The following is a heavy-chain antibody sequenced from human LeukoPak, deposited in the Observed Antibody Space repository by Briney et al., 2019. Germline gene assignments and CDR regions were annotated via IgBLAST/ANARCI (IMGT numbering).Heavy chain of an antibody. CDR2: IKQDGSEK. J-gene: IGHJ4*02. Sequence: PGGSLRLSCAASGFTFSSYWMSWVRQAPGKGLEWVANIKQDGSEKYYVDSVKGRFTISRDNAKNSQYLQMNSLRAEDTAVYYCARGYYDFWSGYLDYFDYWGQGTLVTVSS. D-gene: IGHD3-3*01. CDR1: GFTFSSYW. V-gene: IGHV3-7*01. CDR3: ARGYYDFWSGYLDYFDY.